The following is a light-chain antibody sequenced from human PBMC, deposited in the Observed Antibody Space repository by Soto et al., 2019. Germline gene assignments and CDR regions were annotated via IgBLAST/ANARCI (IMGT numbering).Light chain of an antibody. CDR1: QGIRND. V-gene: IGKV1-6*01. J-gene: IGKJ2*01. CDR2: AAS. Sequence: ALQMTQSPSSLSASVGDRVTITCRASQGIRNDLGWYQQKPGKAPKLLIYAASSLQSGVPSRFSGSESGTDFTLTISSLQHEDFATYYCLQDYNYPHTFGQGTKLEIK. CDR3: LQDYNYPHT.